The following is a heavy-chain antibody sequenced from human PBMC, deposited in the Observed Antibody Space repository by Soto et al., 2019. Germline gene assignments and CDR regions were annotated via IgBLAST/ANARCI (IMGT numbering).Heavy chain of an antibody. Sequence: QVQLQESGPGLMQPSGTLSLTCAVSGGSISDNWWSWVRQPPGKGLEWIGEIYHTGNRHYNPSLDGRVTISVDKSKNHFSLNLNSVTAADTAVYYCARHIAVSGTRGFDYWGQGILVTVSS. CDR2: IYHTGNR. J-gene: IGHJ4*02. CDR1: GGSISDNW. CDR3: ARHIAVSGTRGFDY. D-gene: IGHD6-19*01. V-gene: IGHV4-4*02.